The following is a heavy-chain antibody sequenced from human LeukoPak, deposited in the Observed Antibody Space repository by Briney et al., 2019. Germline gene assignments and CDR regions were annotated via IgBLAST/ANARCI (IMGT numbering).Heavy chain of an antibody. D-gene: IGHD1-14*01. V-gene: IGHV4-39*01. CDR3: ARHNLDWFDP. J-gene: IGHJ5*02. CDR1: GGSISSTSYY. CDR2: IYSSGST. Sequence: SETLSLTCVVSGGSISSTSYYWGWIRQPPGKGLEWIGSIYSSGSTFYNPSLKSRVTISVDTSKNQFSLKLSSVTAADTAVYYCARHNLDWFDPWGQGTLVTVSS.